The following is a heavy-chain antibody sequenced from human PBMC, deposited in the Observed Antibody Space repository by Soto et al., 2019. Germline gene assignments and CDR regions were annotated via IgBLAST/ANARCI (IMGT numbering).Heavy chain of an antibody. V-gene: IGHV3-23*01. CDR2: MSESGDVV. D-gene: IGHD1-26*01. CDR1: GFIFKDYA. Sequence: EVQLLVSGVGLGQPGGSLRLSCKASGFIFKDYAMTLVRQGPGKGLEWVSTMSESGDVVHYRESVKGRFTTYRDIFNTTLCRQMNGLRAEDTATYYCAKKLYSGTYDDLESWGSGTLVTFYS. J-gene: IGHJ1*01. CDR3: AKKLYSGTYDDLES.